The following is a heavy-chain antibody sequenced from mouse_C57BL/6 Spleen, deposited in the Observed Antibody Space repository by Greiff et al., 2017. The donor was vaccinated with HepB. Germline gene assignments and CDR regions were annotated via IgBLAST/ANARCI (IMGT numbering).Heavy chain of an antibody. D-gene: IGHD4-1*01. CDR3: ARRGLGPYFDY. CDR1: GYSITSGYY. V-gene: IGHV3-6*01. J-gene: IGHJ2*01. Sequence: EVHLVESGPGLVKPSQSLSLTCSVTGYSITSGYYWNWIRQFPGNKLEWMGYISYDGSNNYNPSLKNRISITRDTSKNQFFLKLNSVTTEDTATYYCARRGLGPYFDYWGQGTTLTVSS. CDR2: ISYDGSN.